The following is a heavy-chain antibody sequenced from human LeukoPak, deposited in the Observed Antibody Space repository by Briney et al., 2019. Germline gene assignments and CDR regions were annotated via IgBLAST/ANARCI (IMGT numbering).Heavy chain of an antibody. V-gene: IGHV3-11*04. Sequence: GGSLTLSCAASGFTFSDYYMAWIRQAPGKGLEWLSYMSSGGSTNNYADSVKGRFTISRDNAKSSLYLQMNSLTVDDTAVYYCARERSFDSSWNWFDPWGQGTLVTVSS. D-gene: IGHD6-13*01. CDR1: GFTFSDYY. CDR2: MSSGGSTN. J-gene: IGHJ5*02. CDR3: ARERSFDSSWNWFDP.